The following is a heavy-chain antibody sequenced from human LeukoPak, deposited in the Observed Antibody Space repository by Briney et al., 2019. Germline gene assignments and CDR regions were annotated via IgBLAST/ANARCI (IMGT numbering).Heavy chain of an antibody. J-gene: IGHJ4*02. Sequence: SETLSLTCTVSGGSISSYYWSWIRQPPGKELEWIGYIYYSGSTNYNPSLKSRVTISVDTSKNQFSLKLSSVTAADTAVYYCAATAPGSIAAAGMAPRYWGQGTLVTVSS. D-gene: IGHD6-13*01. CDR3: AATAPGSIAAAGMAPRY. V-gene: IGHV4-59*01. CDR1: GGSISSYY. CDR2: IYYSGST.